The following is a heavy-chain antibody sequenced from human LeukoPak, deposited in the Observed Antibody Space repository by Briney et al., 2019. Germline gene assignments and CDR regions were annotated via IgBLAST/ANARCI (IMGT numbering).Heavy chain of an antibody. CDR2: ISGSGGST. V-gene: IGHV3-23*01. CDR1: GFTFSNYA. D-gene: IGHD6-13*01. Sequence: GGSLRLSCAASGFTFSNYAMSWVRQAPGKGLEWVSAISGSGGSTDYADSVKGRFTISRDNSKNTLYVQMNSLRAEDTAVYSCAKDGTLSSGWSFYFDYWGQGALVTVSS. J-gene: IGHJ4*02. CDR3: AKDGTLSSGWSFYFDY.